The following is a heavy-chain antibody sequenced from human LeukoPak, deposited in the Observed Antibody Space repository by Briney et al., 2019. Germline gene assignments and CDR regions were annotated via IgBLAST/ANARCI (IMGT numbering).Heavy chain of an antibody. Sequence: GGSLRLSCATSGFSFSNAWMNWVRQAPGKGLEWVGRIRSNSDGGTIDYAASVKDRFTLSRDDSKDTLYLQLNSLQTADTAVYYCARAGSSWYWGLDYWGQGTLVTVSS. J-gene: IGHJ4*02. CDR2: IRSNSDGGTI. CDR3: ARAGSSWYWGLDY. V-gene: IGHV3-15*07. CDR1: GFSFSNAW. D-gene: IGHD6-13*01.